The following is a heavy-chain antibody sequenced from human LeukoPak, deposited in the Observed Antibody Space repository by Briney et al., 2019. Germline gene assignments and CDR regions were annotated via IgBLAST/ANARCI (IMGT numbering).Heavy chain of an antibody. CDR3: ARAGGWAREDYKADAFDI. D-gene: IGHD6-19*01. J-gene: IGHJ3*02. CDR1: GYTFTNFG. CDR2: ISTYNGNT. V-gene: IGHV1-18*01. Sequence: APVKVSCKASGYTFTNFGISWVRHAPGQGHEWMGWISTYNGNTNYAQKVQGRVTMTTDTSTSTAYMELRSLRSDDTAVYYCARAGGWAREDYKADAFDIWGQGTMVTVSS.